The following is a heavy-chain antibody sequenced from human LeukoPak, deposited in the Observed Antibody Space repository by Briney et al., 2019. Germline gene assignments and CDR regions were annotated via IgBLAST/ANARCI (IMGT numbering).Heavy chain of an antibody. Sequence: GESLKISCKASGYSFTNYWIGWVRQMPGKGLEWMGVIHPSDSDTKYSPSFEGQVTISADRSINTAYLQWSSLKASDTAKYFCARQYSGSYYRPYYFDSWGQGTLVTVSS. CDR1: GYSFTNYW. CDR2: IHPSDSDT. CDR3: ARQYSGSYYRPYYFDS. V-gene: IGHV5-51*01. D-gene: IGHD1-26*01. J-gene: IGHJ4*02.